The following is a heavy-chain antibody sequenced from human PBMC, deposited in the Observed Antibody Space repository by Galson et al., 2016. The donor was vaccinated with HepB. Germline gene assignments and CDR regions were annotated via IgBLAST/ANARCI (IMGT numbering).Heavy chain of an antibody. CDR2: TRNKANGYTR. D-gene: IGHD2-15*01. Sequence: SLRLSCAASGFTFSSYNLNWVRQAPGKGLEWVGRTRNKANGYTREYAASVKGRLSISRDDSKNSLYLQMNSLRSEDTAVYYCARAAYCSGGACYHAFDHWGQGTLVTVSS. V-gene: IGHV3-72*01. CDR3: ARAAYCSGGACYHAFDH. CDR1: GFTFSSYN. J-gene: IGHJ4*02.